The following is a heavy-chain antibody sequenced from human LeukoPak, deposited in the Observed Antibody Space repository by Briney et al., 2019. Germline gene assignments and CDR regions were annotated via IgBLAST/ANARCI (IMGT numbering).Heavy chain of an antibody. D-gene: IGHD5-12*01. CDR2: ISSGTSYI. Sequence: GSLRLSCATSGFTFSTYTMNWVRQAPGKGLEWVSSISSGTSYIYYADSVEGRFTISRDNAKNLLYLHMNSLRAEDTAVYYCAKGGGYEAQYYYYYLDVWGKGTTVTISS. V-gene: IGHV3-21*01. J-gene: IGHJ6*03. CDR3: AKGGGYEAQYYYYYLDV. CDR1: GFTFSTYT.